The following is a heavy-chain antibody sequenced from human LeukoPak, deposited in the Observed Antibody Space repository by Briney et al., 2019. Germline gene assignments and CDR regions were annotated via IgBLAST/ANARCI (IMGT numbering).Heavy chain of an antibody. Sequence: ASVKVSFKASGYTFTDYYMHWVRQAPGQGLEWMGWINVNRGGTNYAQRFQGRVTMTRDTSITTAYMELSRLKSDDTAVYYCARRYCSSTSCYYFDYWGQGTLVTVSS. J-gene: IGHJ4*02. CDR1: GYTFTDYY. CDR2: INVNRGGT. D-gene: IGHD2-2*01. CDR3: ARRYCSSTSCYYFDY. V-gene: IGHV1-2*02.